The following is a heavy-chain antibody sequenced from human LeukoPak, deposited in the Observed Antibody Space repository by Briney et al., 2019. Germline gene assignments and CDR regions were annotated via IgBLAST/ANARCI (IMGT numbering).Heavy chain of an antibody. J-gene: IGHJ6*03. CDR3: ARVQSSSWYPTSYYMDV. V-gene: IGHV4-38-2*02. Sequence: PSETLSLTCTVSAYSISSGYYWGWIRQPPGKGLEWIGSLSHSGSTFYNPSLKSRVTISVDTSKNQFSLKLSSVTAADTAVYYCARVQSSSWYPTSYYMDVWGKGTTVTVSS. CDR2: LSHSGST. CDR1: AYSISSGYY. D-gene: IGHD6-13*01.